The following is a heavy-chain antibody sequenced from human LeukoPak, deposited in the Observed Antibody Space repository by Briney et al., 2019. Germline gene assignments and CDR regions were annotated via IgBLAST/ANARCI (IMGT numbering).Heavy chain of an antibody. CDR3: ASSFWGTNWFDP. Sequence: ASVKVSCKASGYTFTSYYMHWVRQAPGQGLEWMGINNPSGGSTSYAQKFQGRVTMTRDTSTSTVYMELSSLRSEDTAVYYCASSFWGTNWFDPWGQGTLVTVSS. CDR1: GYTFTSYY. V-gene: IGHV1-46*01. CDR2: NNPSGGST. D-gene: IGHD3-16*01. J-gene: IGHJ5*02.